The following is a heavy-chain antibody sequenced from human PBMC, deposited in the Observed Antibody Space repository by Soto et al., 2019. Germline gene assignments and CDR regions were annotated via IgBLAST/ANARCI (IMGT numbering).Heavy chain of an antibody. CDR2: FYPGDSTS. V-gene: IGHV5-51*01. D-gene: IGHD2-15*01. Sequence: PGESLKISCKTSGYSFITYWAAWVRQLPGKGLEWMGTFYPGDSTSTYSPSFQGQVTISVDRSISTAYLQLSRLKASDTAVYYCARVRSTAPDAFDIWGQGTMVTVSS. J-gene: IGHJ3*02. CDR1: GYSFITYW. CDR3: ARVRSTAPDAFDI.